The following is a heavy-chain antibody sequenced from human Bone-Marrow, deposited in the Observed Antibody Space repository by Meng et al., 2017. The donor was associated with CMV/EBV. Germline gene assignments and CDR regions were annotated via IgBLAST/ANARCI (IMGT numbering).Heavy chain of an antibody. CDR1: GYTFTSYY. D-gene: IGHD1-1*01. CDR3: ARDHNWGPDY. Sequence: ASVKVSCKASGYTFTSYYLHWVRQAPGQGLEWMGWIYPASGGTNYAQNFQGRVTMTSDTSISTAYMELSGMRSDDTALYFCARDHNWGPDYWGQGTLVTVSS. CDR2: IYPASGGT. V-gene: IGHV1-2*02. J-gene: IGHJ4*02.